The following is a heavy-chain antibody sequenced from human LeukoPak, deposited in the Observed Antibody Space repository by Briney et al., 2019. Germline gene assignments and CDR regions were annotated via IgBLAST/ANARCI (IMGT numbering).Heavy chain of an antibody. J-gene: IGHJ5*02. Sequence: PSETLSLTCTVSGGSISSYYWSWLRQPPGKGLEWIGYIYYSGSTNYNPSLKSRVTISVDTSKNQFSLKLSSVTAADTAVYYCARWVAAAGPTGYWFDPWGQGTLVTVSS. V-gene: IGHV4-59*01. CDR1: GGSISSYY. CDR3: ARWVAAAGPTGYWFDP. CDR2: IYYSGST. D-gene: IGHD6-13*01.